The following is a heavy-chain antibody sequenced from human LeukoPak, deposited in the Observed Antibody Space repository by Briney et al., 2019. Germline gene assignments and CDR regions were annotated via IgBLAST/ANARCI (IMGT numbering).Heavy chain of an antibody. V-gene: IGHV4-38-2*01. Sequence: SETLFLTCAVSGYSISSGCYWGWIRQPPGKGLEWIGSIYRSGSTYYNPFLKSRVTISVDTSKNQFSLKLSSVTAADTAVYYCARLPAAPIARWFDPWGQGTLVTVSS. D-gene: IGHD2-2*01. CDR1: GYSISSGCY. J-gene: IGHJ5*02. CDR3: ARLPAAPIARWFDP. CDR2: IYRSGST.